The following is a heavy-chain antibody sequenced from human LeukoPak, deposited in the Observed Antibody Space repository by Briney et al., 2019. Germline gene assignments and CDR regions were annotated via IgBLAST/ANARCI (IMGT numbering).Heavy chain of an antibody. CDR3: ARPGFEDTSGCYRFDH. J-gene: IGHJ4*02. Sequence: SETLSLTCTVSGGSISRNSYYWGWIRQPPGKGLEWIGTLDYTGGTSYYPSLKSRVTISLDTSKNQFSLKLSSVTAADTAVYYCARPGFEDTSGCYRFDHWVPGTLVTVSS. CDR1: GGSISRNSYY. D-gene: IGHD3-22*01. CDR2: LDYTGGT. V-gene: IGHV4-39*01.